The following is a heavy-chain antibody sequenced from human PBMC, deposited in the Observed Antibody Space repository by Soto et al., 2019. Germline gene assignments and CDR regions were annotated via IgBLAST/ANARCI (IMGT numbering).Heavy chain of an antibody. Sequence: QVQLQESGPGLVTPSQTLSLTCTVSGGSISSDNYFWSWIRQHPGKGPEWIGYIDYIGRAYYNPSLKSRVTTSGDTSKNQFSLRLSSVTVADTATYYCAREVKSAAASDAVDIWGQGTVVTVSS. V-gene: IGHV4-31*03. CDR3: AREVKSAAASDAVDI. D-gene: IGHD2-15*01. CDR1: GGSISSDNYF. CDR2: IDYIGRA. J-gene: IGHJ3*02.